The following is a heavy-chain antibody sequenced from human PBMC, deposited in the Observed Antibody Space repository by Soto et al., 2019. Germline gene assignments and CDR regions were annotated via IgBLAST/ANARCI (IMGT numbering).Heavy chain of an antibody. V-gene: IGHV1-2*02. CDR3: VRASSMITLRPGYDYYMDV. D-gene: IGHD3-16*01. CDR1: GYSFMAYY. CDR2: INPNAGGT. Sequence: QVQLVQSGAEVQKPGASVKVSCKASGYSFMAYYIHWVRQAPRQGPEWLGWINPNAGGTNTAQKFEGRVPLTRDTSTSTAYLEQTALTSDATAVYYCVRASSMITLRPGYDYYMDVWGTGTPVTVSS. J-gene: IGHJ6*03.